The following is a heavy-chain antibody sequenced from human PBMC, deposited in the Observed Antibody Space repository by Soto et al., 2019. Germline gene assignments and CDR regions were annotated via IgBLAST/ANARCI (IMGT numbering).Heavy chain of an antibody. CDR1: GFTFSSYW. V-gene: IGHV3-7*01. CDR2: IKQDGSEK. D-gene: IGHD3-9*01. CDR3: ARGQRYFDWLPTYYFDY. J-gene: IGHJ4*02. Sequence: PGGSLRLSCAASGFTFSSYWMSWVRQAPGKGLEWVANIKQDGSEKYYVDSVKGRFTISRDNAKNSLYLQMNSLRAEDTAVYYCARGQRYFDWLPTYYFDYWGQGTLVTVSS.